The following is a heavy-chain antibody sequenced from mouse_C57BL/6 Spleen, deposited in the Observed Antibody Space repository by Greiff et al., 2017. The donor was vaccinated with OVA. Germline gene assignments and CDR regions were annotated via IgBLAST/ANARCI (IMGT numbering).Heavy chain of an antibody. Sequence: QVQLQQPGAELVRPGTSVKLSCKASGYTFTSYWMHWVKQRPGQGLEWIGVIDPSDSYTNYNQKFKGKATLTVDTSSSTAYMQLSSLTSEDSAVYYCARSGTSQAMDYWGQGTSGTVSS. CDR2: IDPSDSYT. V-gene: IGHV1-59*01. CDR1: GYTFTSYW. D-gene: IGHD5-1*01. J-gene: IGHJ4*01. CDR3: ARSGTSQAMDY.